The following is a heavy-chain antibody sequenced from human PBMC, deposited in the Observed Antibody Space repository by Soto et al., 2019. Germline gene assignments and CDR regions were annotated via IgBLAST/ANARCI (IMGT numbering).Heavy chain of an antibody. D-gene: IGHD3-10*01. Sequence: QVQLVQSGAEVKKPGASVKVSCKASGYTFTRFGISWVRQAPGQGLEWMGWISAHNGNTNYAQKLKGRVTTTTATSTSTAYMELRSLTSDDTAVYYCARGGETWRTFDYWGQGTPVTVSS. CDR3: ARGGETWRTFDY. CDR2: ISAHNGNT. CDR1: GYTFTRFG. J-gene: IGHJ4*02. V-gene: IGHV1-18*01.